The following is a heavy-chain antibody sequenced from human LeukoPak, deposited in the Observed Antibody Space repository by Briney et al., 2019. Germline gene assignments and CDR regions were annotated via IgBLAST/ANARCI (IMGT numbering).Heavy chain of an antibody. D-gene: IGHD3-3*01. V-gene: IGHV3-23*01. CDR3: AKVGGIYDFWSGSTTNYFDY. Sequence: GGSLRLSCAASGFSFSNYAMTWVRQAPGKGLEWVSAISGSDGSTYYSDSVTGRFTISRDNSKNTLYLQMNSLRAEDTAVYYCAKVGGIYDFWSGSTTNYFDYWGQGTLVTVSS. CDR1: GFSFSNYA. CDR2: ISGSDGST. J-gene: IGHJ4*02.